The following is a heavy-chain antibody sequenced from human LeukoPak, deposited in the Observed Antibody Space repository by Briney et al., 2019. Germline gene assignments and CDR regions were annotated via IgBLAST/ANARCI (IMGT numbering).Heavy chain of an antibody. V-gene: IGHV4-39*01. CDR1: GGSIISSNHY. CDR3: ASAPSLGYSSGWYSAAFDY. CDR2: IYHSGST. J-gene: IGHJ4*02. D-gene: IGHD6-19*01. Sequence: PSETLSLTCTVSGGSIISSNHYWGWTRQPPGKGLEWFGSIYHSGSTYYNPSLKSRVTISVDTSKNQFSLKLSSVTAADTAVYYCASAPSLGYSSGWYSAAFDYWGQGTLVTVSS.